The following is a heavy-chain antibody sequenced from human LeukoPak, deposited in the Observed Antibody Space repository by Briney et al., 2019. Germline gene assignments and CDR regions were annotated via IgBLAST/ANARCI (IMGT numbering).Heavy chain of an antibody. J-gene: IGHJ4*02. CDR3: ARDSSQNYDFWSGYFDY. CDR1: GGSISSYY. D-gene: IGHD3-3*01. Sequence: SETLSLTCTVSGGSISSYYWSWIRQPAGKGLEWIGRIYTSGSTNYNPSLKSRVTMSVDTSKNQFFLKLSSVTAADTAVYYCARDSSQNYDFWSGYFDYWGQGTLVTVSS. V-gene: IGHV4-4*07. CDR2: IYTSGST.